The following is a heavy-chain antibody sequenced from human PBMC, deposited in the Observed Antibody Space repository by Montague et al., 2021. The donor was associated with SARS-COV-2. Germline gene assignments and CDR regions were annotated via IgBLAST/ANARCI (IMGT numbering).Heavy chain of an antibody. V-gene: IGHV4-39*01. Sequence: SETLSPTCTVSGGSISSSSYYWGWIRQPPGKGLEWIGSIYFIGSTYSTPSLKSRFTISVATSKNQFSLKLSPVTAADTAVYSCARQGVGDYGYNGVWGRVWELLPNWFDPWGQGTLVTVSS. CDR3: ARQGVGDYGYNGVWGRVWELLPNWFDP. CDR2: IYFIGST. D-gene: IGHD1-26*01. CDR1: GGSISSSSYY. J-gene: IGHJ5*02.